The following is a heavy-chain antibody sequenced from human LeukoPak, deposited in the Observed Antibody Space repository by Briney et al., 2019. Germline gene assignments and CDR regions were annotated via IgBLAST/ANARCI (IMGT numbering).Heavy chain of an antibody. J-gene: IGHJ4*02. Sequence: GASVKASCKASGYTFTDYSIHWVRQAPGQGLEWMGIINPSGGGASYAQKFQGRVTMTRDTSTSKVYMELSSLRSEDTAVYYCAKDPIADYGLIVDFWGQGTLVTVSS. CDR3: AKDPIADYGLIVDF. V-gene: IGHV1-46*01. CDR1: GYTFTDYS. D-gene: IGHD4-17*01. CDR2: INPSGGGA.